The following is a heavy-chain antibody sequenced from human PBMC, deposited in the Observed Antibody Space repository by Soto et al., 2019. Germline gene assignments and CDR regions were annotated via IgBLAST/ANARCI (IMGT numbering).Heavy chain of an antibody. D-gene: IGHD5-12*01. CDR2: IKLDGREK. CDR3: VRGYGASHSPFDY. Sequence: PGGSLRLSCSASGFIFRRYWMAWVRQGPGKGLEWVATIKLDGREKNYLDSVQGRFTISRDDAENSMSLQMTSLRGEDTAVYFCVRGYGASHSPFDYWGQGTQVTVSS. V-gene: IGHV3-7*01. J-gene: IGHJ4*02. CDR1: GFIFRRYW.